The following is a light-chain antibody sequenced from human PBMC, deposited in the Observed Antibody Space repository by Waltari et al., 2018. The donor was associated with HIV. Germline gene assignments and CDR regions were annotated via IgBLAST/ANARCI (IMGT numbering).Light chain of an antibody. CDR2: EVN. CDR1: SSDVGNYNV. CDR3: CSYAGGNSYV. Sequence: QSALTQPASVSASPGQSITISCTGTSSDVGNYNVVSWYRQFPDKAPRLLIFEVNKRPSGFSNRFSCSKSGNSASLTIAGLLADDEADYYCCSYAGGNSYVFGTGTKVTVL. V-gene: IGLV2-23*02. J-gene: IGLJ1*01.